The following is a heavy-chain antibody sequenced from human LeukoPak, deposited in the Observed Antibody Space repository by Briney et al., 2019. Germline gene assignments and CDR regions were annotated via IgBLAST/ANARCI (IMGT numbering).Heavy chain of an antibody. D-gene: IGHD4-17*01. CDR3: AKDHLLGLYADYVRYFDY. Sequence: GGSLRLSCAASGFTFSSYAMSWVRQAPGKGLEWVSAISGSGGSTYYADSVKGRFTISRDNSKNTLYLQMNRLRAEDTAVYYCAKDHLLGLYADYVRYFDYWGQGTLVTVSS. J-gene: IGHJ4*02. CDR2: ISGSGGST. CDR1: GFTFSSYA. V-gene: IGHV3-23*01.